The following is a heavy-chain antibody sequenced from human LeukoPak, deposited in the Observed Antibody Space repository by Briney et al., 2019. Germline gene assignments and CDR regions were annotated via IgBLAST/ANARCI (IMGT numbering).Heavy chain of an antibody. CDR3: AKGGHADYGDYSHLWYFDL. CDR2: IRYDGSNK. J-gene: IGHJ2*01. D-gene: IGHD4-17*01. V-gene: IGHV3-30*02. Sequence: GGSLRLSCAASGFTFSSYGMHWVRQAPGKGLEWVAFIRYDGSNKYYADSVKGRFTISRDNSKNTLYLQMNSLRAEDTAVYYCAKGGHADYGDYSHLWYFDLWGRGTLVTVSS. CDR1: GFTFSSYG.